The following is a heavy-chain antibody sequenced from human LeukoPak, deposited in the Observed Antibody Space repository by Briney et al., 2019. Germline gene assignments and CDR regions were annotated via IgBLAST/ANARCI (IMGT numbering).Heavy chain of an antibody. CDR1: GFTISSYW. V-gene: IGHV3-7*01. CDR3: ARAAQKVDEMATVHDAFDI. D-gene: IGHD5-24*01. J-gene: IGHJ3*02. Sequence: PGGSLRLSCAASGFTISSYWMNWVRQAPGKGLEWVANIKQDGSEKKYVDSVKGRFTISRDNAKNSLYLQMNSLRAEDTAVYYCARAAQKVDEMATVHDAFDIWGQGTMVTVSS. CDR2: IKQDGSEK.